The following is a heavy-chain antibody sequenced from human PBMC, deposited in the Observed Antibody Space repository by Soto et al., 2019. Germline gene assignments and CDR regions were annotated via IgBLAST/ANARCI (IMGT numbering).Heavy chain of an antibody. V-gene: IGHV3-21*04. D-gene: IGHD3-10*01. CDR3: ANGGHYDYFDY. CDR1: GFTFSSYS. Sequence: GGSLRLSCAAPGFTFSSYSMNWVRQAPGKGLEWVSSISSSSSYIYYADSVKGRFTISRDNAKNSLYLQTNSLRAEDTAVYYCANGGHYDYFDYWGQGTLVTVSS. CDR2: ISSSSSYI. J-gene: IGHJ4*02.